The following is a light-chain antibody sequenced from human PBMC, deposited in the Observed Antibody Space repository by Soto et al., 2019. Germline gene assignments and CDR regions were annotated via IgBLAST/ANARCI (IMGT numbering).Light chain of an antibody. CDR2: GAS. CDR1: QSVSSSN. J-gene: IGKJ5*01. Sequence: EIVLTQSPGTLSLSPGERATLSCRAIQSVSSSNLAWYQQKPGQAPRLLIYGASSRATGIPDRFSGSGSGTDFTLTISRLEPEDFALYYCQQYGSSPRVTFGQGTRLEIK. V-gene: IGKV3-20*01. CDR3: QQYGSSPRVT.